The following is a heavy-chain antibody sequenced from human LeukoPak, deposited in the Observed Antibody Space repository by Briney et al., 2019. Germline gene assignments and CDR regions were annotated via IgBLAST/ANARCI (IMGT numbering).Heavy chain of an antibody. CDR1: GFTFSSYG. CDR2: IRYDGSNK. V-gene: IGHV3-30*02. D-gene: IGHD6-19*01. Sequence: PGRSLRLSCAASGFTFSSYGMHWVRQAPGKVLEWVAFIRYDGSNKYYADSVRGRFTISRDNSKNTLYLHMNSLRAEDTAVYFCAKGSKAVLFTRDHYMDVWGKGTTVTISS. J-gene: IGHJ6*03. CDR3: AKGSKAVLFTRDHYMDV.